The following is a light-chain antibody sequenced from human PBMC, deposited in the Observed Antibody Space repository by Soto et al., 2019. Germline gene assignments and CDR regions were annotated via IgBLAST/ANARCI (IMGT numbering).Light chain of an antibody. CDR2: INSDGSH. V-gene: IGLV4-69*02. J-gene: IGLJ3*02. CDR3: QAWGTGTKRM. CDR1: SGHSSYA. Sequence: QLVLTQSPSASASLGASDKLTCTLSSGHSSYAIAWHQQQPEKGPRFLLKINSDGSHSKGDGIPDRFSGSSSGAERYLTISNLQSEDEADYYCQAWGTGTKRMFGGGTQLTVL.